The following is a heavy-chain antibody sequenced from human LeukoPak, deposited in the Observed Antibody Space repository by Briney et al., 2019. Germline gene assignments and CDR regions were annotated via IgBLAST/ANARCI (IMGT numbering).Heavy chain of an antibody. CDR2: IYHSGNT. D-gene: IGHD3-10*02. Sequence: KPSETLSLTCAVSGYFISSGYYWGWIRQPPGTGLEWIGTIYHSGNTYYNPSLKSRVTISVDTSKNQFSLKLSSVTAADTAVYYCARHVRGYPPRQFDYWGQGTLVTVSS. CDR1: GYFISSGYY. J-gene: IGHJ4*02. V-gene: IGHV4-38-2*01. CDR3: ARHVRGYPPRQFDY.